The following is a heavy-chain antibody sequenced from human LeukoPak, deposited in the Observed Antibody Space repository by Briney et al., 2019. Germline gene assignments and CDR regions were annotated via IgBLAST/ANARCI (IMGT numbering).Heavy chain of an antibody. D-gene: IGHD6-13*01. V-gene: IGHV3-48*04. CDR3: AREEWAAAYYYYGMDV. J-gene: IGHJ6*02. CDR1: GFTFSSYS. Sequence: GGSLRLSCAASGFTFSSYSMNWVRQAPGKGLEWVSYISSSGSTIYYADSVKGRFTISRDNAKNSLYLQMNSLRAEDTAVYCCAREEWAAAYYYYGMDVWGQGTTVTVSS. CDR2: ISSSGSTI.